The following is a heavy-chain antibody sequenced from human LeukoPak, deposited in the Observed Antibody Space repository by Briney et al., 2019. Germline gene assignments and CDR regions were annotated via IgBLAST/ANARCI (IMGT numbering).Heavy chain of an antibody. CDR1: GYTFTDYY. V-gene: IGHV1-2*02. J-gene: IGHJ4*02. Sequence: GASVNVSCKASGYTFTDYYMHWVRQAPGQGLEWMGWINTISGGTNYAQKFQGRVTMTRDTSNSTAYMELSRLTSDGTAVYYCARGREVAGTVAYWGQGTLVTVSS. D-gene: IGHD6-19*01. CDR3: ARGREVAGTVAY. CDR2: INTISGGT.